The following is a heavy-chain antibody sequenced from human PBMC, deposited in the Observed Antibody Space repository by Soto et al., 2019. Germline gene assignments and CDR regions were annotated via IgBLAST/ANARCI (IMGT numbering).Heavy chain of an antibody. D-gene: IGHD1-1*01. V-gene: IGHV4-34*09. CDR3: ARDLWVEPELYYYGMDV. CDR1: GGSFSGYY. J-gene: IGHJ6*02. Sequence: TLSLTCAVYGGSFSGYYWSWIRQPPGKGLEGIGEIDHSGGTDYNPPLKSRLTISVDTSKNHFSLRLTSVTAADTAVYYCARDLWVEPELYYYGMDVWGQGTTVTVSS. CDR2: IDHSGGT.